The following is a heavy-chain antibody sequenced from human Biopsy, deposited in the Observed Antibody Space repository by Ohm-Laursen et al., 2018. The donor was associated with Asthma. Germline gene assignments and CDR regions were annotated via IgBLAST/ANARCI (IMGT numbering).Heavy chain of an antibody. V-gene: IGHV4-39*01. J-gene: IGHJ4*02. CDR2: VYYTGNT. CDR1: GASVSTPNY. D-gene: IGHD1-26*01. CDR3: ARHSGNYYAQLNY. Sequence: TLSLTCSVSGASVSTPNYWAWIRQPPGKRLEWVGSVYYTGNTYYNQSLKSRLSLSVDTSRNQFSLRLRSVTAADTAVYYCARHSGNYYAQLNYWGQGTLVTVSS.